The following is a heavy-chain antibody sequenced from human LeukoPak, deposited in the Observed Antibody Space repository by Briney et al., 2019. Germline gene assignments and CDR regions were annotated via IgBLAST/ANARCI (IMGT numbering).Heavy chain of an antibody. D-gene: IGHD3-22*01. CDR3: ARLPDYYDSSGSY. J-gene: IGHJ4*02. CDR1: GYTFTSNY. Sequence: ASVKVSCKAFGYTFTSNYMHWVRQAPGQGLEWMGGIIPIFGTANYAQKFQGRVTITADKSTSTAYMELSSLRSEDTAVYYCARLPDYYDSSGSYWGQGTLVTVSS. V-gene: IGHV1-69*06. CDR2: IIPIFGTA.